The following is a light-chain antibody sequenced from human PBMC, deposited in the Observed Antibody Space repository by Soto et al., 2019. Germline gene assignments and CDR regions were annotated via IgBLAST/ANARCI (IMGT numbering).Light chain of an antibody. V-gene: IGKV1-5*03. CDR1: QSISSW. CDR2: KAS. J-gene: IGKJ5*01. CDR3: QQYLSYPIT. Sequence: DIQMTQSPSTLSASVGDRVTITCRASQSISSWLAWYQQKPGKAPKSLIYKASSLESGVPSRFSGSGSGTEFTLTISSLQPDDFATYYFQQYLSYPITFGQGTRLEIK.